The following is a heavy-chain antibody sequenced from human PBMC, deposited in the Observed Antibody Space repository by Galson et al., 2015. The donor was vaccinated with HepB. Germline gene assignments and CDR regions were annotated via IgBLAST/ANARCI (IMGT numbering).Heavy chain of an antibody. CDR1: GFTFSSYG. CDR2: ISYDGSNR. Sequence: SLRLSCAASGFTFSSYGMHRVRQAPGKGLEWVAVISYDGSNRYYADSVKGRFTISRDNSKNTLYLQMNSLRAEDTAVYYCAKVFFSGHLWGYFDYWGQGTLVTVSS. V-gene: IGHV3-30*18. D-gene: IGHD2-15*01. J-gene: IGHJ4*02. CDR3: AKVFFSGHLWGYFDY.